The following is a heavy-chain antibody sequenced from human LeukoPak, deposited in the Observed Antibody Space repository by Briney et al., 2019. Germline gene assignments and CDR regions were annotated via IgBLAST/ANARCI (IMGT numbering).Heavy chain of an antibody. CDR1: GFTFSSYA. V-gene: IGHV3-23*01. CDR2: ISGSGGST. J-gene: IGHJ4*02. Sequence: GGSLSLNCAASGFTFSSYAMSWVRQAPGKGLEWVSAISGSGGSTYYADSVKGRFTSSRDNSKNTLYLQMNSLRAEDTAVYYCAKGTYVPLFWSGYYLDYWGQGTLVTVSS. D-gene: IGHD3-3*01. CDR3: AKGTYVPLFWSGYYLDY.